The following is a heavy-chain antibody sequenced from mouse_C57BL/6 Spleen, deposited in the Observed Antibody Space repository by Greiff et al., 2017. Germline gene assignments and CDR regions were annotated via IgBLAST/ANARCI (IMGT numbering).Heavy chain of an antibody. D-gene: IGHD2-2*01. Sequence: QVHVKQSGAELVRPGTSVKVSCKASGYAFTNYLIEWVKQRTGQGLEWIGVINPGSGGTNYNEKFKGKATLTADKSSSTAYMQLSSLTSEDSAVYFCARTGLYYAMDYWGQGTSVTVSS. J-gene: IGHJ4*01. V-gene: IGHV1-54*01. CDR1: GYAFTNYL. CDR2: INPGSGGT. CDR3: ARTGLYYAMDY.